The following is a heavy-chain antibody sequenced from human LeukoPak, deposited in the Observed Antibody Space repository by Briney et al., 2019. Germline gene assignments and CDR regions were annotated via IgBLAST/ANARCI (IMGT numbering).Heavy chain of an antibody. V-gene: IGHV3-66*01. CDR2: IYSGGST. CDR1: GFTVSSNY. J-gene: IGHJ6*03. D-gene: IGHD3-10*01. CDR3: AKDRSMVRGVSIRFRRSGTMDV. Sequence: GGSLRLSCAASGFTVSSNYMSWVRQAPGKGLEWISVIYSGGSTYYADSVKGRFTMSRDNSKNLLYLKMNSLRAEDTAVYYCAKDRSMVRGVSIRFRRSGTMDVWGKGTTVTISS.